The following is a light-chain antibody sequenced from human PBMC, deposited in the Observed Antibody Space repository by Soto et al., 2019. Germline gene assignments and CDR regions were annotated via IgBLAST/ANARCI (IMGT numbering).Light chain of an antibody. CDR3: SSYTSSSTPPV. CDR1: SSDVGGYNY. Sequence: QSALTQPASVSGSPGQSITISCTGTSSDVGGYNYVPWYQQHPGKAPKLMIYEVSNRPSGVSNRFSGSKSGNTASLTISGLQAEDEADYYCSSYTSSSTPPVFGTGTKLTVL. V-gene: IGLV2-14*01. J-gene: IGLJ1*01. CDR2: EVS.